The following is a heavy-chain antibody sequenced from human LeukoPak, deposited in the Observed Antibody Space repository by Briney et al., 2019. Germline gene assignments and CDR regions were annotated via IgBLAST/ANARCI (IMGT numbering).Heavy chain of an antibody. CDR2: IKEDGSEK. D-gene: IGHD3-22*01. V-gene: IGHV3-7*01. CDR1: GFTFSSYW. CDR3: ATDQDHGYFRQ. Sequence: GGSLRLSCAASGFTFSSYWMTWVRQTPGKKPEWAANIKEDGSEKYYDDSVRGRFTISRDNAKNTLYLDMNSLRVEDTAVFYCATDQDHGYFRQWGQGSLVIVSS. J-gene: IGHJ1*01.